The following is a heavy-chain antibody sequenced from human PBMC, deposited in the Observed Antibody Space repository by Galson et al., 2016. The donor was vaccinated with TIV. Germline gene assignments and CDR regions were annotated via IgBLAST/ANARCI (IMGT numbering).Heavy chain of an antibody. CDR3: AREMYFYDSSRKGDAFDV. J-gene: IGHJ3*01. CDR2: IVPIFRTP. Sequence: VSCKASEDTFSNHAISWARQAPGQGLEWMGRIVPIFRTPTYAQKFQGRVTLTADESTSTAYMELSNLRSEDTAVYYCAREMYFYDSSRKGDAFDVWGQGSMVTVPS. V-gene: IGHV1-69*15. D-gene: IGHD3-22*01. CDR1: EDTFSNHA.